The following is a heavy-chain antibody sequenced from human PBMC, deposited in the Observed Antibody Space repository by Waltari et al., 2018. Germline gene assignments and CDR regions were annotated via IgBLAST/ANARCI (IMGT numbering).Heavy chain of an antibody. CDR1: GFTFGAYD. CDR3: ARVVAYKYGSGLYYDY. J-gene: IGHJ4*02. V-gene: IGHV3-13*01. Sequence: EVQLVESGGGLIRPGGSLRLACAASGFTFGAYDMHWVPQAPGKGLEWVLGITYTGVTYYAESVPGRFTISRENAEDSLSLHMNSLRAGDTAVYFCARVVAYKYGSGLYYDYFGQGTLVTVSS. D-gene: IGHD3-10*01. CDR2: ITYTGVT.